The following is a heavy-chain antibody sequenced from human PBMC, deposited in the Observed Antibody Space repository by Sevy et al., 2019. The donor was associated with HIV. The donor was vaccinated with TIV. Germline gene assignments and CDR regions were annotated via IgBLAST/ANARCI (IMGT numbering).Heavy chain of an antibody. Sequence: GGSLRLSCAASGFTFSSYAMHWVRQAPGKGLEWVAVISYDGSNKYYADSVKGRFTISRDNSKNTLYLQMNSLRAEDTAGYYCARDRITIFGVVSYYYYGMDVWGQGTTVTVSS. J-gene: IGHJ6*02. CDR1: GFTFSSYA. V-gene: IGHV3-30*04. CDR2: ISYDGSNK. CDR3: ARDRITIFGVVSYYYYGMDV. D-gene: IGHD3-3*01.